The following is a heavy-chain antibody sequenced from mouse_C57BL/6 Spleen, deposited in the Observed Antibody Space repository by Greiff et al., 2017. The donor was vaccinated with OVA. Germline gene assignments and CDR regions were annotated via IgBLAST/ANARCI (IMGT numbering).Heavy chain of an antibody. CDR1: GYTFTSYW. D-gene: IGHD4-1*01. Sequence: QVQLKQPGAELVKPGASVKLSCKASGYTFTSYWMHWVKQRPGQGLEWIGMIHPNSGSTNYNEKFKSKATLTVDKSSSTAYMQLSSLTSEDSAVYYCARTNWEYYFDYWGQGTTLTVSS. CDR2: IHPNSGST. V-gene: IGHV1-64*01. CDR3: ARTNWEYYFDY. J-gene: IGHJ2*01.